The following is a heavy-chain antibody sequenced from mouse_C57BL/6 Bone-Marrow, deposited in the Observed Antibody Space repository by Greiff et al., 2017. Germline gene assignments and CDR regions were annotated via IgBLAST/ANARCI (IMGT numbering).Heavy chain of an antibody. J-gene: IGHJ1*03. D-gene: IGHD1-1*01. CDR3: ARRPHIYYYGSSPVYCYFDV. CDR2: ISSGGSYT. CDR1: GFTFSSYG. Sequence: EVKLVESGGDLVKPGGSLKLSCAASGFTFSSYGMSWVRQTPDKRLEWVATISSGGSYTYYPDSVQGRFTISRDNAKHTLYLQMSSLKSEDTAMYYGARRPHIYYYGSSPVYCYFDVWGTGATVTVSS. V-gene: IGHV5-6*01.